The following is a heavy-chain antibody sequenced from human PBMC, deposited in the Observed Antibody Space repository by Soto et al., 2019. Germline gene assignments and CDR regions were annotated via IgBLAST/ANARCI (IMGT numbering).Heavy chain of an antibody. CDR1: GYSFISYW. Sequence: GESLKISCKGSGYSFISYWIGWVRQMTGKGLEWMGIIYPGDSDTRYSPSFQGQVTISADKSISTAYLQMNSLRAEDTAVYYCARDPVLRYFDWLSTDHNYYYYGMDVWGQGTTVTVSS. D-gene: IGHD3-9*01. CDR3: ARDPVLRYFDWLSTDHNYYYYGMDV. V-gene: IGHV5-51*01. CDR2: IYPGDSDT. J-gene: IGHJ6*02.